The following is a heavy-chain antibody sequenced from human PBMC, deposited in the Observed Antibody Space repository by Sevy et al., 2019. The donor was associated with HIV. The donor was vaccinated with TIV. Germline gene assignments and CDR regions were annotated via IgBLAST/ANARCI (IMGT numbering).Heavy chain of an antibody. Sequence: GGSLRLSCAASGFTFSSYSMNWVRQAPGKGLEWVSPISSSSSYIYYADSVKGRFTISRDNAKNSLYLQMNSLRAEDTAVYYCARRSCSSTSCSFDYWGQGTLVTVSS. CDR2: ISSSSSYI. CDR1: GFTFSSYS. J-gene: IGHJ4*02. V-gene: IGHV3-21*01. D-gene: IGHD2-2*01. CDR3: ARRSCSSTSCSFDY.